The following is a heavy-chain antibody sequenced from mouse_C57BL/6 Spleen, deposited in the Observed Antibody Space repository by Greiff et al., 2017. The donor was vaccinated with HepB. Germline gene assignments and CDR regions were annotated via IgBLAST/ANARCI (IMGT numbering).Heavy chain of an antibody. D-gene: IGHD1-1*01. J-gene: IGHJ1*03. CDR2: ISSGGSYT. CDR1: GFTFSSYG. Sequence: EVQVVESGGDLVKPGGSLKLSCAASGFTFSSYGMSWVRQTPDKRLEWVATISSGGSYTYYPDSVKGRFTISRDNAKNTLYLQMSSLKSEDTAMYYCARHTVEGYFDVWGTGTTVTVSS. V-gene: IGHV5-6*01. CDR3: ARHTVEGYFDV.